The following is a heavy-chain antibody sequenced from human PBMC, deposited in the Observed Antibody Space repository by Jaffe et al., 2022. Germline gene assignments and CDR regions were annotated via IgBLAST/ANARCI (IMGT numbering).Heavy chain of an antibody. V-gene: IGHV3-23*01. CDR3: AKGTSGWGDY. J-gene: IGHJ4*02. CDR2: ISGSGSST. Sequence: EVQLLESGGGLVQPGGSLRLSCAASGFTFSTYAMNWVRQAPGKGLEWVSTISGSGSSTYYADSVKGRFTISRDNPKNTLYLQMNSLRAEDTAVYYCAKGTSGWGDYWGQGTLVTVSS. CDR1: GFTFSTYA. D-gene: IGHD6-19*01.